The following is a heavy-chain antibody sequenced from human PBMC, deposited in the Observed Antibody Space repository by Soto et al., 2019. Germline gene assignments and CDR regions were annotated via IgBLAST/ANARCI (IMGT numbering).Heavy chain of an antibody. J-gene: IGHJ6*02. Sequence: QVQLVQSGAEVKKPGSSVKVSCKASGGTFSSYAISWVRQAPGQGLEWMGGIIPIFGTANYAQKFQGRVTITADESTSTAYRELSSLRSEDTAVYYCARGLYGEAARPGAPLYYYGMDVWGQGTTVTVSS. V-gene: IGHV1-69*01. CDR3: ARGLYGEAARPGAPLYYYGMDV. CDR2: IIPIFGTA. D-gene: IGHD6-6*01. CDR1: GGTFSSYA.